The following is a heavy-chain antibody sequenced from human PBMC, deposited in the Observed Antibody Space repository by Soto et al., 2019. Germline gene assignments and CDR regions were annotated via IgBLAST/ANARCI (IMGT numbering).Heavy chain of an antibody. Sequence: QVQLVESGGGVVQPGRSLRLSCAASGFTFSSYAMHWVRQAPGKGLEWVAVISYDGSNKYYADSVKGRFTISRDNSKNTLDLQMNSLRAEDTAVYYCARSPGGWLRLPHFDYWGQGTLVTVSS. CDR3: ARSPGGWLRLPHFDY. CDR2: ISYDGSNK. CDR1: GFTFSSYA. J-gene: IGHJ4*02. V-gene: IGHV3-30-3*01. D-gene: IGHD5-12*01.